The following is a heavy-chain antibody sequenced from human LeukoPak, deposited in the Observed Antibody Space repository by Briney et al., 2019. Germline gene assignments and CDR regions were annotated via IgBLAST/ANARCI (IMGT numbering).Heavy chain of an antibody. D-gene: IGHD3-16*01. J-gene: IGHJ2*01. CDR2: VGLDENDR. Sequence: GGSLRLSCAVSGFTIRSFAMHWVRQAPGRGLEWVAFVGLDENDRQYADSVKGRFTISRDNSRNTLSLYMNSLRADDTAVYFCAKEPPGGWSINLCGRGTLVIVSS. CDR3: AKEPPGGWSINL. V-gene: IGHV3-30*02. CDR1: GFTIRSFA.